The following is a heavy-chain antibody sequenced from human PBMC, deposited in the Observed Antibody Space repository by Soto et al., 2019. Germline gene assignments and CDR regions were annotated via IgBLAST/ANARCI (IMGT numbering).Heavy chain of an antibody. V-gene: IGHV3-74*01. CDR2: INSDGSST. J-gene: IGHJ4*02. D-gene: IGHD3-3*01. CDR1: GFTFSSYW. CDR3: ARDLPYYDFWSGYSYYFDY. Sequence: EVQLVESGGGLVQPGGSLRLSCAASGFTFSSYWMHWVRQAPGKGLVWVSRINSDGSSTSYVDSVKGRFTISRDNAKNTLYLQMNSLRAEDTAVYYCARDLPYYDFWSGYSYYFDYWGQGTLVTVSS.